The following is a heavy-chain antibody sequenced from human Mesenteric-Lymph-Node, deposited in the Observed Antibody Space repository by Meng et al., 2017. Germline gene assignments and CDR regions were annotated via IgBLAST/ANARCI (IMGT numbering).Heavy chain of an antibody. D-gene: IGHD3-10*01. V-gene: IGHV1-2*02. J-gene: IGHJ4*02. CDR1: GYTFTGYY. Sequence: ASVKVSCKASGYTFTGYYMNWVRQAPGQGLEWMGWINPNSGGTNYAQKFQGRVTMTRDTSISTAYMELSSLRSDDTAVYYCARDGYYGSGSLDYWGQGTLVTVSS. CDR3: ARDGYYGSGSLDY. CDR2: INPNSGGT.